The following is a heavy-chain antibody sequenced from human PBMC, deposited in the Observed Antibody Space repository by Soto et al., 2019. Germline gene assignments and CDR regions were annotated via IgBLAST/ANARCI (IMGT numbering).Heavy chain of an antibody. J-gene: IGHJ4*02. CDR2: ISAYNGNT. CDR1: GYTFTNFG. Sequence: QVQLVQSGAEVKKPGASVKVSCKASGYTFTNFGISWVRQAPGQGLEWMGWISAYNGNTNYAQKFQGRVAMTTDTSTSTAYMEVRCLRFCDTAVYYGASGGTPIDYWGQGTLVTVS. CDR3: ASGGTPIDY. D-gene: IGHD3-16*01. V-gene: IGHV1-18*01.